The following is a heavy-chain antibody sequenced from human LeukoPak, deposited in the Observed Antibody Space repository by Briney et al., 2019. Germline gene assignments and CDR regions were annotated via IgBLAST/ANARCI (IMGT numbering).Heavy chain of an antibody. Sequence: ASVKVSCKASGYTFTSYAMHWVRQAPGQRLEWMGWINAGNGNTKYSQKFQGRVTITRDTSASTAYMELSSLRSEDTAVYCCARSIAAAVSGAFDIWGQGTMVTVSS. CDR2: INAGNGNT. CDR3: ARSIAAAVSGAFDI. V-gene: IGHV1-3*01. CDR1: GYTFTSYA. J-gene: IGHJ3*02. D-gene: IGHD6-13*01.